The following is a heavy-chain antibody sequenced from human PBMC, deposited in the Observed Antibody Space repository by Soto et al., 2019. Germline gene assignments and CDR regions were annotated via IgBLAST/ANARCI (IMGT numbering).Heavy chain of an antibody. V-gene: IGHV4-59*01. CDR2: IYYSGST. Sequence: SETLSLTCTVSGGSISSYYWSWIRQPPGKGLEWIGYIYYSGSTNYNPSLKSRVTISVDTSKNQFSLKVSSVTAADTAVSYCARVWGGAFDIWGQGTMVTVSS. D-gene: IGHD7-27*01. CDR3: ARVWGGAFDI. J-gene: IGHJ3*02. CDR1: GGSISSYY.